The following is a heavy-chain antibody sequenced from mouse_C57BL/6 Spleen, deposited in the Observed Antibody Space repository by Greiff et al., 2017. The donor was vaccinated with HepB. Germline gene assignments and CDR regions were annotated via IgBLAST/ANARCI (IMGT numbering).Heavy chain of an antibody. CDR2: INPGSGGT. V-gene: IGHV1-54*01. CDR3: AREAMTHYFDY. J-gene: IGHJ2*01. D-gene: IGHD2-3*01. CDR1: GYAFTNYL. Sequence: QVQLQQSGAELVRPGTSVKVSCKASGYAFTNYLIEWVKQRPGQGLEWIGVINPGSGGTNYNEKFKGKATLTADKSSSTAYMQLSSLTSEDSAVYFCAREAMTHYFDYWGQGTTLTVSS.